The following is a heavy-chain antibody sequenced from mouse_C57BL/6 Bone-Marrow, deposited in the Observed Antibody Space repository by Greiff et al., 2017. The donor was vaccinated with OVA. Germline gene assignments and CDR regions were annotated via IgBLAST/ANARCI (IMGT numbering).Heavy chain of an antibody. CDR3: ARGERGRHWFAY. Sequence: EVMLVESGPGLAKPSQTLSLTCSVTGYSITSDYWNWIRKFPGNKLEYMGYISYSGSTYYNPSLKSRISITRDTSNNQYYLQWNSVTTEDTATYYSARGERGRHWFAYRGQGTLVTVSA. D-gene: IGHD4-1*01. CDR2: ISYSGST. CDR1: GYSITSDY. J-gene: IGHJ3*01. V-gene: IGHV3-8*01.